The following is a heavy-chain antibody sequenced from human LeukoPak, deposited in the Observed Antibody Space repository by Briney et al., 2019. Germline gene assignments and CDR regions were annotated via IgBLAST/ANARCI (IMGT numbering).Heavy chain of an antibody. CDR2: IYYSVSR. Sequence: SSETLSLTCTVSGGSVSTHYWSWIRQPPGKRLEWIGYIYYSVSRNYNPSLKSRVTKSVDTSRNQFSLRLSSVTAADTAVYFCGRLASDRDILTGTDFWGQGILVTVSS. CDR3: GRLASDRDILTGTDF. J-gene: IGHJ4*02. V-gene: IGHV4-59*08. CDR1: GGSVSTHY. D-gene: IGHD3-9*01.